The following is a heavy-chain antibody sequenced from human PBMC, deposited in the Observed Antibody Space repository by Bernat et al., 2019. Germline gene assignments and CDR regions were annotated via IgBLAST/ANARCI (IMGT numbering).Heavy chain of an antibody. V-gene: IGHV3-33*01. CDR3: AIDFRWNYDY. D-gene: IGHD1-7*01. CDR2: IWYDGSNK. J-gene: IGHJ4*02. CDR1: GFTFSSYG. Sequence: QVQLVESGGGVVQPGRSLRLSCAASGFTFSSYGMHWVRQAPGKGLEWVAVIWYDGSNKYYADSVKGRFTISRDNSKNTLYLQMNSLRAEDTAVYYCAIDFRWNYDYWGQGTLVTVSS.